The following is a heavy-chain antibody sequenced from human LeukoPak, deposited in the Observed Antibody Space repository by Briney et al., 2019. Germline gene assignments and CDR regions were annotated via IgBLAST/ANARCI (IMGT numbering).Heavy chain of an antibody. CDR1: GFTFSSYW. Sequence: QPGGSLRLSCAASGFTFSSYWMHWVRQSPGKGLVWVSRINSDGSSTTYADSVKGRFTISRNNAKNMLYLQMNSLRAEDTAVYYCARDHPGGTAGGAFDIWGQGTMVTVSS. V-gene: IGHV3-74*01. J-gene: IGHJ3*02. CDR2: INSDGSST. CDR3: ARDHPGGTAGGAFDI. D-gene: IGHD6-13*01.